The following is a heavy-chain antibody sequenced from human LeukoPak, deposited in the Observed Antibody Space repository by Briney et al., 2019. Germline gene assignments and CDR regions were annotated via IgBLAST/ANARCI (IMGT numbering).Heavy chain of an antibody. CDR3: ARARYETRIWPKSRYDYYHYMDV. CDR2: ISAGNGNT. Sequence: ASVKVSCKASGYTFTNFVIHWVRQAPGQSLEWMGWISAGNGNTKYSQEFQDRVTVTRDTSASTAYMELSSLRSEDMAVYYCARARYETRIWPKSRYDYYHYMDVWGKGTTVTVSS. D-gene: IGHD3-3*01. J-gene: IGHJ6*03. CDR1: GYTFTNFV. V-gene: IGHV1-3*03.